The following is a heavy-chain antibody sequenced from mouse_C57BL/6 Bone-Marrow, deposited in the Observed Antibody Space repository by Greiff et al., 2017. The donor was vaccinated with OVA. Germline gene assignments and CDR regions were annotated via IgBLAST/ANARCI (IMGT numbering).Heavy chain of an antibody. D-gene: IGHD1-1*01. CDR2: ISYDGSN. Sequence: EVKLMESGPGLVKPSQSLSLTCSVTGYSITSGYYWNWIRQFPGNKLEWMGYISYDGSNNYNPSLKNRISITRDTSKNQFFLKLNSVTTEDTATYYCARHYGSSYGWYFDVWGTGTTVTVSS. CDR1: GYSITSGYY. V-gene: IGHV3-6*01. CDR3: ARHYGSSYGWYFDV. J-gene: IGHJ1*03.